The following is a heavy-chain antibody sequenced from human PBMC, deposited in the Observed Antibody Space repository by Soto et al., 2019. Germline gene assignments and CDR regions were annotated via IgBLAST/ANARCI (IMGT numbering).Heavy chain of an antibody. CDR2: ISGSGGSM. Sequence: EVQLLESGGGLVQPGGSLRLSCAASGFTFSSYAMRWVRQAPGKGLEWVSAISGSGGSMYYADSVKGRFTISRDNSKNTLYLQMNSLRAEDTAVYYCARLGSGSYYDYWGQGTLVTVSS. CDR3: ARLGSGSYYDY. D-gene: IGHD1-26*01. CDR1: GFTFSSYA. V-gene: IGHV3-23*01. J-gene: IGHJ4*02.